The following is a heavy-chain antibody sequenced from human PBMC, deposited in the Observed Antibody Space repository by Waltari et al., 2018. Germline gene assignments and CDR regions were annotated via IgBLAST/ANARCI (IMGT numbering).Heavy chain of an antibody. CDR3: ARGPPDDYGDYYFDY. Sequence: QVQLVQSGAEVKKPGSSVKVSCKASGGPFSSYAIRWVRPAPGQGLEWMGGIIPIFGTANYAQKFQGRVTITADESTSTAYMELSSLRSEDTAVYYCARGPPDDYGDYYFDYWGQGTLVTVSS. CDR1: GGPFSSYA. J-gene: IGHJ4*02. D-gene: IGHD4-17*01. CDR2: IIPIFGTA. V-gene: IGHV1-69*01.